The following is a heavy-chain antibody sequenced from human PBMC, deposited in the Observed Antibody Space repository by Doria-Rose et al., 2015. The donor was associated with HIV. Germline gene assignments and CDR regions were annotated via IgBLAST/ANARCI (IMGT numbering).Heavy chain of an antibody. CDR3: ARGTDDYYYNYMDV. CDR2: MYYSGST. D-gene: IGHD1-1*01. V-gene: IGHV4-39*07. J-gene: IGHJ6*03. Sequence: SITSSSYYWGWIRQPPGKGLEWIGSMYYSGSTYYNPSLKSRVTISVDTSKNQFSLKLSSVTAADTAVYYCARGTDDYYYNYMDVWGKGTTVAVSS. CDR1: SITSSSYY.